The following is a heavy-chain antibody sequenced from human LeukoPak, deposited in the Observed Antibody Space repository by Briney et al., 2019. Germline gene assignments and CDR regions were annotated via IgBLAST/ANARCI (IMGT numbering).Heavy chain of an antibody. CDR3: ARKYASGTYPLDY. Sequence: GGSLRLSCAASGFTFSTDWMIWVRQAPGKGLEWVANIKPDEGEKYYVDSVKGRFTVSRDNAKNTLYLQMSSLRVEDTAVYYCARKYASGTYPLDYWGQGTLVTVSS. V-gene: IGHV3-7*03. D-gene: IGHD3-10*01. CDR1: GFTFSTDW. J-gene: IGHJ4*02. CDR2: IKPDEGEK.